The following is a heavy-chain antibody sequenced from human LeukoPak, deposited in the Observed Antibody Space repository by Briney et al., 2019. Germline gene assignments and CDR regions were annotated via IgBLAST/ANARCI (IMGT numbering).Heavy chain of an antibody. Sequence: GGSLRLSCAASGFTFSSYAMSWVRQAPGKGLEWVSAIGGSGGSTYYADSVKGRFTISRDNSKNTLYLQMNSLRAEDTAVYYCAKGPLQYGDYVRYFDYWGQGTLVTVSS. D-gene: IGHD4-17*01. CDR2: IGGSGGST. V-gene: IGHV3-23*01. J-gene: IGHJ4*02. CDR3: AKGPLQYGDYVRYFDY. CDR1: GFTFSSYA.